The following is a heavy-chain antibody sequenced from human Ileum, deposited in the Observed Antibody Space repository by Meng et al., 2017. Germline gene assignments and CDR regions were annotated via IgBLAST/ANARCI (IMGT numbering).Heavy chain of an antibody. D-gene: IGHD4-23*01. CDR2: ISHSGST. Sequence: QGQLQESGPGLVKPSGPLSLTCAVSRGPITSDTYWSWVRLPPGKGLEWIGQISHSGSTFYNPSLKSRVTMSVDKSKSQFSLMLTSVTAADTAVYYCARHGGYYQGFWGQGTLVTVSS. CDR3: ARHGGYYQGF. CDR1: RGPITSDTY. V-gene: IGHV4-4*02. J-gene: IGHJ4*02.